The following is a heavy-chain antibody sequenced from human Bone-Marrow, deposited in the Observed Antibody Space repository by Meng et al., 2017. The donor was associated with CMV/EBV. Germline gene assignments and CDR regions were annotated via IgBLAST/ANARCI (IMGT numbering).Heavy chain of an antibody. CDR2: IYWNNQE. J-gene: IGHJ4*02. V-gene: IGHV2-5*01. CDR1: GFSLTTSGVA. CDR3: VHTYPLFYFDY. Sequence: SSPTLVKPTQTLTLTCTFSGFSLTTSGVAVGWIRQPPGKALEWLALIYWNNQERYNSSLTSRLTITKDTSNNQLVLTMANMDPVDTATYYCVHTYPLFYFDYWGQGTLVTVSS. D-gene: IGHD2-21*01.